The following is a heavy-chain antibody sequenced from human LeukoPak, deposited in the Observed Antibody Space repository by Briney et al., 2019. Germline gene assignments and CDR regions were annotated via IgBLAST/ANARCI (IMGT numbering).Heavy chain of an antibody. CDR1: GYTFTSYD. D-gene: IGHD3-16*01. V-gene: IGHV1-8*01. CDR2: MNPNSGNT. Sequence: PGASVKVSCKASGYTFTSYDINWVRQATGQGLEWMGWMNPNSGNTGYAQKFQGRVTMTRNTSISTAYMELSSLRSEDTAVYYCARALGDGGYYYMDVWGKGTTVTVSS. J-gene: IGHJ6*03. CDR3: ARALGDGGYYYMDV.